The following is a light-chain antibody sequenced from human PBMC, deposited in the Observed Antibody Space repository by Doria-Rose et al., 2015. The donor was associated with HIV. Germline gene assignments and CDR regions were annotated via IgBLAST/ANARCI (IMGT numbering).Light chain of an antibody. CDR3: QAWDVSTIV. J-gene: IGLJ2*01. CDR1: KLGDKY. Sequence: PGQTASITCSGNKLGDKYTYWYQQKSGQSPVLVIYQDAKRPPGIPDRFSGSNSGSTATLTITGTQGIDEADYYCQAWDVSTIVFGGGTKLTVL. V-gene: IGLV3-1*01. CDR2: QDA.